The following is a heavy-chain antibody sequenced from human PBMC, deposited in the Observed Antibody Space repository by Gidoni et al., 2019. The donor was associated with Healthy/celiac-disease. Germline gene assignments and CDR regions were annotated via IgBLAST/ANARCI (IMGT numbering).Heavy chain of an antibody. D-gene: IGHD6-19*01. CDR1: GFTLSSYA. CDR3: AKGRQRYSSGWYLFDY. Sequence: EVQLLESGGGLVQPGGSLRLPCAASGFTLSSYAMSWVRQAPGKGLECVSAISGSGGSTYYADSVKGRFTISRDNSKNTLYLQMNSLRAEDTAVYYCAKGRQRYSSGWYLFDYWGQGTLVTVSS. CDR2: ISGSGGST. J-gene: IGHJ4*02. V-gene: IGHV3-23*01.